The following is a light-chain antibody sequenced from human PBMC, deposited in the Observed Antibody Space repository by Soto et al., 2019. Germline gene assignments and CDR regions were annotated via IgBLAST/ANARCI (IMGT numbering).Light chain of an antibody. J-gene: IGLJ1*01. CDR2: DVT. CDR3: SSYTTRNTEV. CDR1: SSDVGAFNY. Sequence: QSALTQPASVSGSPGQSISISCIGTSSDVGAFNYVSWYQRHPGKAPQLIIYDVTSRPSGVSNRFSASKSGNTASLTISGLQAEDEADYYCSSYTTRNTEVFGTGTKVTVL. V-gene: IGLV2-14*03.